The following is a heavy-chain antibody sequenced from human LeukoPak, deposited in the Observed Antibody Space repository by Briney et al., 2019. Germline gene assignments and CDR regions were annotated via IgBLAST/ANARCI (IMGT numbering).Heavy chain of an antibody. CDR2: INPNSGGT. CDR1: GYTFTDYY. V-gene: IGHV1-2*02. J-gene: IGHJ4*02. Sequence: ASVKVSCKASGYTFTDYYMHWVRQAPGQGLEWMGRINPNSGGTNSAQKFQGRVTMTRDTSISTVYMELSSLRSEDTAVYYCARGLGAAAAAPFDYWGQGTLVTVSS. CDR3: ARGLGAAAAAPFDY. D-gene: IGHD6-13*01.